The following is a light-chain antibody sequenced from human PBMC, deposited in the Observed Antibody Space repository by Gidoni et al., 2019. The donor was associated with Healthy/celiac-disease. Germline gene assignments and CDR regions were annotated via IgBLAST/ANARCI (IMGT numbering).Light chain of an antibody. CDR2: WAS. CDR3: QQYYSLFT. J-gene: IGKJ3*01. Sequence: DIAMTQPSDSLAVSLGERATINCKSSQSVLYSSNNKNYLTWYQQKPGQPPKLLIYWASTRESGVPDRFSGSGSGTDFTLTISSLQAEEVAFYYCQQYYSLFTFGPGTKVDIK. V-gene: IGKV4-1*01. CDR1: QSVLYSSNNKNY.